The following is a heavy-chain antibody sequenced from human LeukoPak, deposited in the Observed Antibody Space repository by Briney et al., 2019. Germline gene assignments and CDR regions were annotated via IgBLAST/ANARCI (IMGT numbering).Heavy chain of an antibody. V-gene: IGHV3-7*04. J-gene: IGHJ4*02. CDR3: ARGDASSGDH. CDR2: IHPEGDEK. Sequence: QPGGSLRLSCVASGFTFGNFWMSWVRHSPGRGLEWVANIHPEGDEKYHVESVMGRFTISRDNAESSLFLQMNGLRAEDTAVYYCARGDASSGDHWGQGTLVTVSS. CDR1: GFTFGNFW.